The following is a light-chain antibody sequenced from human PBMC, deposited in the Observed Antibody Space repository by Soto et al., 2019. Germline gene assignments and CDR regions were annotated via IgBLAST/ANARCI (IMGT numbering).Light chain of an antibody. V-gene: IGLV1-40*01. CDR1: SSDIGAGYD. J-gene: IGLJ1*01. CDR3: QSYDSSLRHYV. CDR2: GNT. Sequence: VVTQPPSVSGAPGQRVTISCTGSSSDIGAGYDVHWYQQLPGKAPTLLIYGNTKRPSGVPDRFSGSRSGTSASLAITGLQAEDEADYYCQSYDSSLRHYVFGTGTKLTVL.